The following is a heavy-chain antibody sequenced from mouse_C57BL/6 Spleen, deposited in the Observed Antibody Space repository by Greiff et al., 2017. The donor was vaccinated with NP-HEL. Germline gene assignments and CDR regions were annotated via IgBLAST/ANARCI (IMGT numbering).Heavy chain of an antibody. CDR2: IYPRSGNT. J-gene: IGHJ1*03. D-gene: IGHD1-1*01. V-gene: IGHV1-81*01. CDR3: ARRGITTVVDYWYFDV. Sequence: QVQLQQSGAELARPGASVKLSCKASGYTFTSYGISWVKQRTGQGLEWIGEIYPRSGNTYYNEKFKGKATLTADKSSSTAYRELRSLTSEDSAVYVCARRGITTVVDYWYFDVWGTGTTVTVSS. CDR1: GYTFTSYG.